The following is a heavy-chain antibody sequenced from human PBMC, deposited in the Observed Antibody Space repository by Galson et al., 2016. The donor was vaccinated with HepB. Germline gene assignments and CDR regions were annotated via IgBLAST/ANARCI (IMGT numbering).Heavy chain of an antibody. Sequence: SETLSLTCTVSGGSISSTSYYWGWIRQPPGKGLEWIGSIYYSGSTYYNPSLTSRVTISVDTSKNQFSLKLSSVTAADTAVYYCATGRATIIQVDYGGQGTLVTVSS. V-gene: IGHV4-39*01. CDR3: ATGRATIIQVDY. CDR2: IYYSGST. D-gene: IGHD5-12*01. J-gene: IGHJ4*02. CDR1: GGSISSTSYY.